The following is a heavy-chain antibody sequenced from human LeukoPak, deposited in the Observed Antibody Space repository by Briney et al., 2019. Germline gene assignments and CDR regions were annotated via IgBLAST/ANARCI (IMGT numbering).Heavy chain of an antibody. V-gene: IGHV3-7*03. J-gene: IGHJ6*02. CDR2: VNRDGSET. CDR3: ARNNGMDV. CDR1: GFALSSHW. Sequence: GGSLRLSCAASGFALSSHWMTWVRQVPGRGPEWVANVNRDGSETYCLDSVKGRFTISKDNAKNSLYLQMNSLRAEDTALYHCARNNGMDVWGQGTTVIVSS.